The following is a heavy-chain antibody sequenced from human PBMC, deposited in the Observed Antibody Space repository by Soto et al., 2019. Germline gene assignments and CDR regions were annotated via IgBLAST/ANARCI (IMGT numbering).Heavy chain of an antibody. V-gene: IGHV4-39*07. CDR1: GGSISSSSYY. D-gene: IGHD5-12*01. Sequence: SETLSLTCTVAGGSISSSSYYWGWIRQPPGKGLEWIGYIYHSGSTYYNPSLKSRVTISVDRSKNQFSLKLSSVTAADTAVYYCARRRGFPYYYGMDVWGQGTTVTVSS. J-gene: IGHJ6*02. CDR2: IYHSGST. CDR3: ARRRGFPYYYGMDV.